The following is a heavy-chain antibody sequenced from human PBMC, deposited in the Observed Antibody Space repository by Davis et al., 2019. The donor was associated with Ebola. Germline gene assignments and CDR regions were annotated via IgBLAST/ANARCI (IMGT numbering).Heavy chain of an antibody. D-gene: IGHD2-21*01. V-gene: IGHV4-34*01. CDR2: INHSGST. CDR1: GGSFSGYY. CDR3: ARFPVVVIATQYNGFDP. J-gene: IGHJ5*02. Sequence: SETLSLTCAVYGGSFSGYYWSWIRQPPGKGLEWIGEINHSGSTNYNPSLKSRVTISVDTSKNQFSLKLSSVTAADTAVYYCARFPVVVIATQYNGFDPWGQGTLVTVSS.